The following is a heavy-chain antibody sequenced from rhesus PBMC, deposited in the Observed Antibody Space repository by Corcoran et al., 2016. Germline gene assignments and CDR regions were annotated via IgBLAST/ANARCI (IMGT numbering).Heavy chain of an antibody. J-gene: IGHJ4*01. CDR3: ARTYYNIWTGYLDY. CDR2: INGNSGST. D-gene: IGHD3-3*01. CDR1: GGSFSSYW. Sequence: QVQLQESGPGLVKPSETLSLTCAVSGGSFSSYWWSWVRQPPGKGLEWIGEINGNSGSTNYNPSLKSRFTISKDASKNQFSLKLSSVTAADTVVYYCARTYYNIWTGYLDYWGQGVLVTVSS. V-gene: IGHV4-80*01.